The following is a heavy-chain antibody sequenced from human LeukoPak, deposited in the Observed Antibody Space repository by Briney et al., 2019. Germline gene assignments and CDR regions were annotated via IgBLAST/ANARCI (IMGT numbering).Heavy chain of an antibody. D-gene: IGHD6-13*01. Sequence: GGSLRLSCAASGFTFSSYAMSWVRQAPGKGLEWVSAISGSGGSTYYADSVKGRFTISRDNSKNTLYLQMNSLRAEDTAVYYCARDVAAANWFDPWGQGTPVTVSS. CDR2: ISGSGGST. V-gene: IGHV3-23*01. CDR3: ARDVAAANWFDP. CDR1: GFTFSSYA. J-gene: IGHJ5*02.